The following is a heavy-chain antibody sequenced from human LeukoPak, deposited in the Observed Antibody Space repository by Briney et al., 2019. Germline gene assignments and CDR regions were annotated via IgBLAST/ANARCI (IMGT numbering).Heavy chain of an antibody. V-gene: IGHV4-59*01. J-gene: IGHJ4*02. CDR3: ARGKYYFDY. CDR2: MYYSGNT. Sequence: PSETLSLTCTVSVDSISGYYWSWIRQPPGKGLEWIGYMYYSGNTNYNPSLKSRLTTSLDTSKNQFSQKLSSVTAADTAVYYCARGKYYFDYWGQGTLVTVSS. CDR1: VDSISGYY.